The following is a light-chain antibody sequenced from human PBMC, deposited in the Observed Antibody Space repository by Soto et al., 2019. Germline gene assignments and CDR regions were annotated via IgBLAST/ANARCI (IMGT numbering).Light chain of an antibody. CDR2: GAS. CDR1: QSVSSSY. V-gene: IGKV3-20*01. CDR3: QQYGSSPLT. Sequence: EIVLTQSPGTLSLSPGERATLSCRASQSVSSSYLAWYQQKPGQAPRLLIYGASTRATGVPDRFSGSGSGTDFTFTISRLESEDLAVYFCQQYGSSPLTFGGGTKVEIK. J-gene: IGKJ4*01.